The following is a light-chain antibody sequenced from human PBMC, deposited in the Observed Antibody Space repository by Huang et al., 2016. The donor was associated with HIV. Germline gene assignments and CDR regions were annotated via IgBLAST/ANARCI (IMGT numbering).Light chain of an antibody. V-gene: IGKV3-15*01. CDR2: GAS. J-gene: IGKJ2*01. CDR3: QQYNNWLPYT. Sequence: EILMTQSPATLSVSPGERATLACRASQSIGNDLAWYQQKPGQAPRLLIYGASTGATGIPARFSGRGSATEFTLTINSLQSEDFAVYYCQQYNNWLPYTFGQGTKLEIK. CDR1: QSIGND.